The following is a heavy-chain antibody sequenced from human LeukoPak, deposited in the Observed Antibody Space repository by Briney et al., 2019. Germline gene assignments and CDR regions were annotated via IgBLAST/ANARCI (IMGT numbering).Heavy chain of an antibody. D-gene: IGHD2-8*01. J-gene: IGHJ4*02. Sequence: PGGSLRLSCAASGFTFNSYWMSWVRQAPGKGLEWVANIKQDGSEKYYVDSVKGRFTISRDNAKNSLYLQMNSLRAGDTAVYYCARSNAFDYWGQGTLVTVSS. CDR2: IKQDGSEK. CDR3: ARSNAFDY. V-gene: IGHV3-7*01. CDR1: GFTFNSYW.